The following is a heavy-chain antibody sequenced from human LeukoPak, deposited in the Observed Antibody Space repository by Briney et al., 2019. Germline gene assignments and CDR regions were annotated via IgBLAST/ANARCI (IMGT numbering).Heavy chain of an antibody. CDR1: GYTFTSYG. J-gene: IGHJ4*02. CDR2: ISAYNGNT. CDR3: ARFSLSFSSSWHYYFGY. Sequence: ASVKVSCKASGYTFTSYGISWVRQAPGQGLEWMGWISAYNGNTNYAQKLQDRVTMTTDTSTSTAYMELRSLRSDDTAVYYCARFSLSFSSSWHYYFGYWGQGTLVTVSS. V-gene: IGHV1-18*01. D-gene: IGHD6-13*01.